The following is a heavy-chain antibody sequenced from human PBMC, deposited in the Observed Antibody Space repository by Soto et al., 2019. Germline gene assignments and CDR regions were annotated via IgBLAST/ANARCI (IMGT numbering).Heavy chain of an antibody. V-gene: IGHV2-26*01. CDR3: ARRRPAVAASHWFDP. J-gene: IGHJ5*02. CDR1: GLSITDSEMG. CDR2: IDSSGEK. Sequence: QVTLKESGPVLVNPTETLTLRCTVSGLSITDSEMGVSWIRQPPGQPLEWLAHIDSSGEKSYRTFLKSRLAISKDTSKGQIVLTMTNMDPADTATYYCARRRPAVAASHWFDPWGQGIPVALSS. D-gene: IGHD6-13*01.